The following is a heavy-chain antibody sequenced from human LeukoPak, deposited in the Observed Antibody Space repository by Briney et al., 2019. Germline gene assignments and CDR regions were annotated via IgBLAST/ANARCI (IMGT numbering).Heavy chain of an antibody. V-gene: IGHV3-15*01. CDR1: GFIFNKAW. Sequence: GGSLRLSCAASGFIFNKAWMNWVRQAPGRGPEWVGRIKSKNDGGTTDYGSPVKGRFTISRDDSKNTLYLQMNSLITDDTAIYYCTPVMVEDRGFWGQGTLVTVSS. J-gene: IGHJ4*02. CDR2: IKSKNDGGTT. D-gene: IGHD2/OR15-2a*01. CDR3: TPVMVEDRGF.